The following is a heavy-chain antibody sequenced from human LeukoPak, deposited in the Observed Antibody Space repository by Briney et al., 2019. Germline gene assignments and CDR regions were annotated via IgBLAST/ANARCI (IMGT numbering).Heavy chain of an antibody. V-gene: IGHV3-15*01. CDR1: GFIFNKAW. Sequence: GGSLRLSCAASGFIFNKAWMNWVRQAPGRGPEWVGRIKSKNDGGTTDYGSPVKGRFTISRDDSKNTLYLQMNSLITDDTAIYYCTPVMVEDRGFWGQGTLVTVSS. J-gene: IGHJ4*02. CDR2: IKSKNDGGTT. D-gene: IGHD2/OR15-2a*01. CDR3: TPVMVEDRGF.